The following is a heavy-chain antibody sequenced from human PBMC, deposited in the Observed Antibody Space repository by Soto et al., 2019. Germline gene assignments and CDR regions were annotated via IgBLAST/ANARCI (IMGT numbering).Heavy chain of an antibody. CDR1: GYIFTTYG. D-gene: IGHD1-1*01. J-gene: IGHJ4*02. CDR3: ARGRYGDY. V-gene: IGHV1-18*01. Sequence: QVHLVQSGAEVKKPGASVKVSCKGSGYIFTTYGITWVRQAPGQGLEWMGWISAHNGNTNYAQKLQGRVTVNRDTSTSTAYMELRNLSSDDTDVYYCARGRYGDYWGQGALVTVSS. CDR2: ISAHNGNT.